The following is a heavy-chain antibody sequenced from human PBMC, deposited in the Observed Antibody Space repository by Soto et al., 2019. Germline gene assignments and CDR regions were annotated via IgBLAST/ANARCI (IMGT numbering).Heavy chain of an antibody. J-gene: IGHJ2*01. D-gene: IGHD6-19*01. V-gene: IGHV1-69*01. Sequence: QVQLVQSGAEVKKTGSSVKVSCKASGGTFSSYAISWVRQAPGQGLEWRGGIIPIFGTANYAQKFKGRVTIIAEEPTSTAYMELSSLRSEDTDVYYCASTYSSGWYSLPYWYFDLWGRGTLVTVSS. CDR1: GGTFSSYA. CDR3: ASTYSSGWYSLPYWYFDL. CDR2: IIPIFGTA.